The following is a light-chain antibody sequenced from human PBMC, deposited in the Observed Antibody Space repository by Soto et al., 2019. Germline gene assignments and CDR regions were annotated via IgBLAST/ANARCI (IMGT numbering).Light chain of an antibody. CDR3: AAWDGSLNNVL. CDR1: ASSIGTNT. Sequence: SVLTQPPSASGTPGQRVTISCSGSASSIGTNTVNWYRQLPGTAPKLLIYGDNQRPSGVPDRFSGSKSGTSASLAISGLQSEAEAEYYCAAWDGSLNNVLFGGGTKLTVL. V-gene: IGLV1-44*01. J-gene: IGLJ2*01. CDR2: GDN.